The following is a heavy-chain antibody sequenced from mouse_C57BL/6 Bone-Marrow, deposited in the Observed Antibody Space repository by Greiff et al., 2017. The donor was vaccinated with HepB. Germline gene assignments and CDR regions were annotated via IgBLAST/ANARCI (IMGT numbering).Heavy chain of an antibody. CDR1: GFTFSDYG. D-gene: IGHD4-1*01. CDR3: ARLTGTKAY. J-gene: IGHJ3*01. Sequence: EVKLVESGGGLVQPGGSLKLSCAASGFTFSDYGMAWVRQAPRKGPEWVAFISNLAYSIYYADTVTGRFTISRENAKNTLYLEMSSLRSEDTAMYYCARLTGTKAYWGQGTLVTVSA. CDR2: ISNLAYSI. V-gene: IGHV5-15*01.